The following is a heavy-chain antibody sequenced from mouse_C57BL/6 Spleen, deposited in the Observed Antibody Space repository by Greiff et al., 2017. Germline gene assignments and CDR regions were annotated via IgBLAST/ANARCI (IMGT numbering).Heavy chain of an antibody. Sequence: EVQLQQSGPELVKPGASVKISCKASGYTFTDYYMNWVKQSHGKSLEWIGDINPNNGGTSYNQKFKGKATLTVDKSSSTAYMELRSLTSEDSAVYYCASSYYGSSPHWYFDVWGTGTTVTVSS. CDR2: INPNNGGT. CDR1: GYTFTDYY. CDR3: ASSYYGSSPHWYFDV. V-gene: IGHV1-26*01. D-gene: IGHD1-1*01. J-gene: IGHJ1*03.